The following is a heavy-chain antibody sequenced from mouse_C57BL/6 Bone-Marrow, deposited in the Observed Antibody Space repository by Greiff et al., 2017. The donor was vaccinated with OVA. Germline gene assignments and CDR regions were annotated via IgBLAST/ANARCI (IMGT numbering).Heavy chain of an antibody. D-gene: IGHD2-2*01. J-gene: IGHJ2*01. CDR2: IYLGSGII. CDR3: ARSERLRDYFDY. CDR1: GYTFTDYY. Sequence: VQLQQSGAELVRPGASVKLSCKASGYTFTDYYISWVRQRPEQGLEWMAGIYLGSGIIYYKEKLKGKATLTAEKSSSTAYMQLSSLTSDDSAVYFCARSERLRDYFDYWGQGTTLTVSS. V-gene: IGHV1-76*01.